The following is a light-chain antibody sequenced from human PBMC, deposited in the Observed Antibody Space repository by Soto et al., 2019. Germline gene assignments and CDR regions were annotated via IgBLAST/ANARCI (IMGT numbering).Light chain of an antibody. CDR1: QSSSSW. Sequence: DIQMTQSPSTLSASVGDRVTITCRASQSSSSWLAWYHQKPGKAPNLLIYDASSLESGVPSRFSGSGSGTEFTLTLSGLQPDDFATYYCQQYNGYPYTFGQGTKLEIK. CDR2: DAS. V-gene: IGKV1-5*01. CDR3: QQYNGYPYT. J-gene: IGKJ2*01.